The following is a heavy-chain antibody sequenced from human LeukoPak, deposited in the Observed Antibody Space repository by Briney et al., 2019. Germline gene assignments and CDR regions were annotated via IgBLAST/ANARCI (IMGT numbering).Heavy chain of an antibody. Sequence: PSETLSLTCTVSGVSISSGGYSWSCIRQHPGKGLEWMGCIYYSGSTYYNPSLKSRVTISVDTSKNQFSLKLSSVTAADTAVYYCARIVAWSGYSWPDYWGQGTLVTVSS. J-gene: IGHJ4*02. CDR1: GVSISSGGYS. CDR2: IYYSGST. D-gene: IGHD3-3*01. CDR3: ARIVAWSGYSWPDY. V-gene: IGHV4-31*03.